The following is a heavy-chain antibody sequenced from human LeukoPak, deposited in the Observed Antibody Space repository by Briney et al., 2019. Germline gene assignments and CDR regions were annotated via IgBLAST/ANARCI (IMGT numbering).Heavy chain of an antibody. D-gene: IGHD2-8*01. CDR3: ARSSGVWALMVYAVDAFDI. J-gene: IGHJ3*02. V-gene: IGHV3-30-3*01. CDR2: ISYDGSNK. Sequence: GGSLRLSRAASGFTFSSYALHWVRQAPGKGLEWVAVISYDGSNKYYADSVKGRFTISRDNSKNTLYLQMNSLRAEDTAVYYCARSSGVWALMVYAVDAFDIWGQGTMVTVS. CDR1: GFTFSSYA.